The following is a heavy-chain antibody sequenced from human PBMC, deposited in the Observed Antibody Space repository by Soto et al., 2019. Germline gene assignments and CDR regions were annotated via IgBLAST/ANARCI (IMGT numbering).Heavy chain of an antibody. CDR1: GFTFSSYG. V-gene: IGHV3-33*01. D-gene: IGHD3-16*01. CDR3: ARDGDVNTGFGKDY. Sequence: QQQQVESGGGVVQPGRSPRLSCAASGFTFSSYGMHWVRQAPGKGLEWVAFIWHDGGNKFYAESVKGRFTISRDNSKNTLYLQMTSLSAEDTAMYYCARDGDVNTGFGKDYWGQGTLVTVSS. J-gene: IGHJ4*02. CDR2: IWHDGGNK.